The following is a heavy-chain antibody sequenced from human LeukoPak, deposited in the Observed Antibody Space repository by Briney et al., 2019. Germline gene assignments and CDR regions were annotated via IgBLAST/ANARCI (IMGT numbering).Heavy chain of an antibody. Sequence: GGSLRLSCAASGFTFSSSFIYWVRRAPGKGLEWVSFIHRDDKTYYADSVKGRFTMSRDSSKNTLYLQMNSLGADDTAVYYCAREVISTPSYFDYWGQGILVTVSS. CDR2: IHRDDKT. J-gene: IGHJ4*02. CDR1: GFTFSSSF. D-gene: IGHD2-2*01. CDR3: AREVISTPSYFDY. V-gene: IGHV3-53*01.